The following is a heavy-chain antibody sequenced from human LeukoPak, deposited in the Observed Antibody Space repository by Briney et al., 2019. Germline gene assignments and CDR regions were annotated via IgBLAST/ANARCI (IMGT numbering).Heavy chain of an antibody. CDR1: GGTFSSYA. CDR3: ARAHYKLRYFDWLLGENYYYYMDV. Sequence: EASVKVSCKASGGTFSSYAISWVRQAPGQGLEWMGGIIPIFGTANYAQKFQGRVTITADESTSTAYMELSSLRSEDTAVYYCARAHYKLRYFDWLLGENYYYYMDVWGKGTTVTISS. J-gene: IGHJ6*03. D-gene: IGHD3-9*01. V-gene: IGHV1-69*13. CDR2: IIPIFGTA.